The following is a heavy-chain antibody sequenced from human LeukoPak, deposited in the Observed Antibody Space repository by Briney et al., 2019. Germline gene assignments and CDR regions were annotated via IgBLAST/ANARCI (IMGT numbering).Heavy chain of an antibody. CDR3: ARAAPLGQWLPYFDC. J-gene: IGHJ4*02. V-gene: IGHV3-74*01. CDR1: GFTFSTYW. Sequence: GGSLRLSCAASGFTFSTYWMHWVRQAPGKGLVWVSRINTDGSGTTYADSVKGRFTISRDNAKNTLYLQMSSLRAEDTAVYYCARAAPLGQWLPYFDCWGQGSLVTVSS. CDR2: INTDGSGT. D-gene: IGHD5-12*01.